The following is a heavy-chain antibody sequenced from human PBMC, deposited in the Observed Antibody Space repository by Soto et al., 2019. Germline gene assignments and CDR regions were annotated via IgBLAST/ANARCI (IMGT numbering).Heavy chain of an antibody. J-gene: IGHJ4*02. V-gene: IGHV3-74*01. D-gene: IGHD3-10*01. CDR3: ARGIFGSGTANDY. CDR1: GFTFSGSW. CDR2: INGDGSGT. Sequence: EVQLVESGGGLVQPGGSLRLSCAASGFTFSGSWMHWVRQAPGKGLVWVSRINGDGSGTSYADFVKGRFTISRDDAKNTLFLQADGLRAEDTAVYYCARGIFGSGTANDYWGQGTLVTVSP.